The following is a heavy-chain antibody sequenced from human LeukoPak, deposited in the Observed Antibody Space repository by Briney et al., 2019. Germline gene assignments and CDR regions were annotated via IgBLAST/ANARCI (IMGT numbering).Heavy chain of an antibody. V-gene: IGHV3-23*01. J-gene: IGHJ5*02. Sequence: GGSLRLSCAASGFTFSSYGMSWVRQARGKGLEWVSAISGSGGSTYYADSVKGQFTISRDTSRNTLYLQMNRLRLEDTAVYYCAKDLMRDRWFGESWGQGTLVTVSS. CDR1: GFTFSSYG. CDR2: ISGSGGST. CDR3: AKDLMRDRWFGES. D-gene: IGHD3-10*01.